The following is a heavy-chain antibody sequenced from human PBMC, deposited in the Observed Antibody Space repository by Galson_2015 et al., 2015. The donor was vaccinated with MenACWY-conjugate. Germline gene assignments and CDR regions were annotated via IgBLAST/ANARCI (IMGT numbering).Heavy chain of an antibody. CDR2: IKQDGSEK. CDR3: ARDHPSTYGIAWDLFEL. D-gene: IGHD4-17*01. Sequence: SLRLSCAASGFTFRNYWMTWVRQAPGKGLEWVASIKQDGSEKYYVDSVKGRFTISRDNAKNSLYLEMNSLRAEDTAVYYCARDHPSTYGIAWDLFELWGQGTMVTVSS. J-gene: IGHJ3*01. V-gene: IGHV3-7*03. CDR1: GFTFRNYW.